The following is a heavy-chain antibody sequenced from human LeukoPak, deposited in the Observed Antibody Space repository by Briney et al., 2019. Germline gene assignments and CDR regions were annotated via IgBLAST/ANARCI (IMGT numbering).Heavy chain of an antibody. CDR2: ISWNSGRI. CDR1: GFTFDDYA. J-gene: IGHJ6*03. D-gene: IGHD6-13*01. Sequence: GGSLRLSCAASGFTFDDYAMHWVRQAPGKGLEWVSGISWNSGRINYADSVKGRFTISRDNAKNSLYLQMSSLRAEDTAVYYCARVYSNSWYSGYLYMDVWGKGTTVTVSS. V-gene: IGHV3-9*01. CDR3: ARVYSNSWYSGYLYMDV.